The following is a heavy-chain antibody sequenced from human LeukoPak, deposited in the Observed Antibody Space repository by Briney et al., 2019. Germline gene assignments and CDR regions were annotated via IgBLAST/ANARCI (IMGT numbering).Heavy chain of an antibody. CDR3: ARDQGYTTGFDRDY. V-gene: IGHV4-61*02. D-gene: IGHD1-1*01. J-gene: IGHJ4*02. CDR1: GGSISSGDYY. CDR2: IYTSGST. Sequence: SETLSLTCTVSGGSISSGDYYWSWIRQPAGKGLEWIGRIYTSGSTNYNPSLKSRVTMSVDTSKNQFSLKLSSVTAADTAVYYCARDQGYTTGFDRDYWGQGTLVTVSS.